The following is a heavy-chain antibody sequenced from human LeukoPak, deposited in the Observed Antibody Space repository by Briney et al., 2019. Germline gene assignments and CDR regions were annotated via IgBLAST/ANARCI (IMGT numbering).Heavy chain of an antibody. CDR2: IYYSGST. CDR3: ARPQGTYSSSWYDY. Sequence: WESLSLTCTVAGGSISSYYWGSIRQPPGKGLEWVGYIYYSGSTNYNPSLKSRVTISVDTSKNQFSLKLSSVTAADTAVYYRARPQGTYSSSWYDYWGQGTLVTVSS. D-gene: IGHD6-13*01. V-gene: IGHV4-59*08. J-gene: IGHJ4*02. CDR1: GGSISSYY.